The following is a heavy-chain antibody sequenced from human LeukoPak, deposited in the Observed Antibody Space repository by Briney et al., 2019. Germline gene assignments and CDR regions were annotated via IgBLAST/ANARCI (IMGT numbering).Heavy chain of an antibody. D-gene: IGHD5-18*01. CDR1: GGSFSGYY. CDR2: INHSGST. CDR3: ARVGYSYGLKTYSWFDP. Sequence: SETLSLTCAVYGGSFSGYYWSWIRQPPGKGLEWIGEINHSGSTNYNPSLKSRVTISVDTSKNQFSLKLSSVTAADTAVYYCARVGYSYGLKTYSWFDPWGQGTLVTVSS. V-gene: IGHV4-34*01. J-gene: IGHJ5*02.